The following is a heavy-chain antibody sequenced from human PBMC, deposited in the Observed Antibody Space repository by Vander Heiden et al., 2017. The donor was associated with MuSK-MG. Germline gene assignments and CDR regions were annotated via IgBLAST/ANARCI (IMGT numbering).Heavy chain of an antibody. CDR2: ISGSGGST. Sequence: EVQLLESGGGLVQPGGSLRLSCAASGFTFSSYAMSWVRQARGKGLEWVSAISGSGGSTYYADAVKGRFTISRDNSKNTLYLQMNRMRAEDTAVYYFTIAGASRRDYFDYWCQGSLVTVSS. J-gene: IGHJ4*02. CDR3: TIAGASRRDYFDY. CDR1: GFTFSSYA. V-gene: IGHV3-23*01.